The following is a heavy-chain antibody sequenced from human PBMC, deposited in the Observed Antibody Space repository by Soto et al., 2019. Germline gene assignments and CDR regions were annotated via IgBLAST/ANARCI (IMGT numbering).Heavy chain of an antibody. J-gene: IGHJ5*02. CDR2: LVGSGADK. D-gene: IGHD2-8*01. V-gene: IGHV3-23*01. CDR1: GFDFTAYA. Sequence: GGSLRLSCAASGFDFTAYAMNWVRQAPGKGLQWVSGLVGSGADKNYADSVRGRFTVSRDNSRNTLYLQMDSLRDEDTAVYYCARALPRLSRRGMGVPNWFDPWGQGTLVTVS. CDR3: ARALPRLSRRGMGVPNWFDP.